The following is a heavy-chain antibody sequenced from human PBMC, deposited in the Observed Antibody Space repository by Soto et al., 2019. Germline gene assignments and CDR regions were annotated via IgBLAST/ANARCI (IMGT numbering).Heavy chain of an antibody. J-gene: IGHJ6*03. D-gene: IGHD2-2*01. CDR3: ARDQGYCSSTSCYAQGRYYYYYMDV. CDR2: ISADNGNT. V-gene: IGHV1-18*01. CDR1: GYTFTSYG. Sequence: QVQLVQSGAEVKKPGASVKVSCKASGYTFTSYGISWVRQAPGQGLEWMGWISADNGNTNYAKKLQGRVTMTTDTSTSTAYMELRSLRSDDTAVYYCARDQGYCSSTSCYAQGRYYYYYMDVWGKGTTVTVSS.